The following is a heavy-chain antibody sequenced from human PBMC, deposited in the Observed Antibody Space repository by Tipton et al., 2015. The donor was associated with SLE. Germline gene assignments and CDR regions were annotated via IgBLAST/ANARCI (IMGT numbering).Heavy chain of an antibody. Sequence: SLRLSCAASGFTFSSYGMHWVRQAPGKGLEWVAVISYDGSNKYYADSVKGRFTISRDNSKNTLYLQMNSLRAEDTAVYYCAKDQGAISLVVSDGTDVWGQGTTVTVSS. CDR3: AKDQGAISLVVSDGTDV. V-gene: IGHV3-30*18. CDR2: ISYDGSNK. CDR1: GFTFSSYG. D-gene: IGHD3-16*02. J-gene: IGHJ6*02.